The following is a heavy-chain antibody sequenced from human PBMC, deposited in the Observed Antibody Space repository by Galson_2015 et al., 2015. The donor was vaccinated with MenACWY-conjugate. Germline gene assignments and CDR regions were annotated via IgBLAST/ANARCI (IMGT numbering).Heavy chain of an antibody. CDR1: GGSASSSGYY. CDR2: IYDSGTT. Sequence: QVQLQESGPGLVKPSETLSLTCTVSGGSASSSGYYWTWIRQPPGKGLEWIGLIYDSGTTKYNPTRKGRVTISLDTSKNQVSLKLSSVTAADTAVYYCAREFSYWGQGTLVTVSS. CDR3: AREFSY. D-gene: IGHD2/OR15-2a*01. V-gene: IGHV4-61*08. J-gene: IGHJ4*02.